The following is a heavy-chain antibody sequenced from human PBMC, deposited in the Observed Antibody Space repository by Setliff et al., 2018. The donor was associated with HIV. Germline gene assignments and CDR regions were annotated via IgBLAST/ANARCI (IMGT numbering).Heavy chain of an antibody. Sequence: AASVKVSCKASGGTFSSYAISWVRQAPGQGLEWMGGIIPIFGTANYAQKFQGRVTITADESTSTAYMELSSLRSEDTAVYYCARLGAGGSGWYSGWFDPWGQGTLVTVSS. V-gene: IGHV1-69*13. CDR1: GGTFSSYA. CDR3: ARLGAGGSGWYSGWFDP. CDR2: IIPIFGTA. J-gene: IGHJ5*02. D-gene: IGHD6-19*01.